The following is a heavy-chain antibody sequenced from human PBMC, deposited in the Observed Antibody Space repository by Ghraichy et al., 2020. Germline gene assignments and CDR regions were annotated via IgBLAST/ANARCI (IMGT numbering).Heavy chain of an antibody. CDR3: ARPKNIPDYGGNSKPKDAFDI. J-gene: IGHJ3*02. D-gene: IGHD4-23*01. Sequence: SETLSLTCTVSGGSISSSSYYWGWIRQPPGKGLEWIGSIYYSGSTYYNPSLKSRVTISVDTSKNQFSLKLSSVTAADTAVYYCARPKNIPDYGGNSKPKDAFDIWGQGTMVTVSS. CDR2: IYYSGST. V-gene: IGHV4-39*01. CDR1: GGSISSSSYY.